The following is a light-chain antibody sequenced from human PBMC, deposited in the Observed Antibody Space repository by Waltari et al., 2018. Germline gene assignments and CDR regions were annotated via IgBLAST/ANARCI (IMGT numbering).Light chain of an antibody. J-gene: IGKJ1*01. CDR3: QQYYSPPWT. Sequence: DIVMTQSPDSLAWSLGEGDTNHFKSSQSVLNTSKNKNYLAWYQQKPGQPPKLLFYWASTRESGVPDRFSGSGSGTDFTLTISGLQAEDVAVYYCQQYYSPPWTFGQGTQVEIK. V-gene: IGKV4-1*01. CDR1: QSVLNTSKNKNY. CDR2: WAS.